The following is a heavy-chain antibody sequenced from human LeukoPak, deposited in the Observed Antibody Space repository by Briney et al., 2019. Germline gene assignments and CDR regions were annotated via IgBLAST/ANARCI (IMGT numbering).Heavy chain of an antibody. CDR2: IYYSWST. D-gene: IGHD3-22*01. J-gene: IGHJ4*02. CDR1: GGSISSYY. V-gene: IGHV4-59*01. Sequence: SETLSLTCTVSGGSISSYYWSWIRQPPGKGLEWIGNIYYSWSTNYNPSLKSRVTISVDTSKNQFSLKLSSVTAADTAVYYCARVYSTDTYYYDSSGSLLPDYWGQGTLVTVSS. CDR3: ARVYSTDTYYYDSSGSLLPDY.